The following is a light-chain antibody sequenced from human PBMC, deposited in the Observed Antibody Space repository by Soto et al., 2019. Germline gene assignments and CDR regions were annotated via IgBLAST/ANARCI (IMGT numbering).Light chain of an antibody. CDR1: SSDVGGYNY. CDR2: EVS. Sequence: LTQPPSASGSPGQSVTISCTGTSSDVGGYNYVSWYQQHPGKAPKLMIYEVSKRPSGVPDRFSGSKSGNTASLTVSGLQAEDEADYYCSSYAGSNNPYVFGTGTKLTVL. V-gene: IGLV2-8*01. J-gene: IGLJ1*01. CDR3: SSYAGSNNPYV.